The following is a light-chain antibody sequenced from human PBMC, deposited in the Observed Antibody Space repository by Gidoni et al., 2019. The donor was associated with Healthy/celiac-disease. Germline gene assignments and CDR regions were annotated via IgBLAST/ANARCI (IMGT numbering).Light chain of an antibody. CDR1: QSISSY. CDR3: QQSYSTPYT. CDR2: AAS. Sequence: DIQMTQSPSSLSASVGDRVTITCRASQSISSYLNWYQQKPGKAPKLLIYAASSLQSGVPSRFSGSGSGTDFTLTIRSLQPEDFATYYCQQSYSTPYTFXQXTKLXIK. J-gene: IGKJ2*01. V-gene: IGKV1-39*01.